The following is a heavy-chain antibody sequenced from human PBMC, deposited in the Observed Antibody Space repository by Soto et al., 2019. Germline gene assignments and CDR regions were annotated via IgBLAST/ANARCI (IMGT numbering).Heavy chain of an antibody. CDR3: AKDPRYSYDAFDI. CDR1: GFTFSSYG. D-gene: IGHD5-18*01. J-gene: IGHJ3*02. CDR2: ISYDGSNK. Sequence: QVQLVESGGGVVQPGRSLRLSCAASGFTFSSYGMHWVRQAPGKGLEWVAVISYDGSNKYYADSVKGRFTISRDNFKNTLYLQMNSLRAEDTAVYHCAKDPRYSYDAFDIWGQGTMVTVSS. V-gene: IGHV3-30*18.